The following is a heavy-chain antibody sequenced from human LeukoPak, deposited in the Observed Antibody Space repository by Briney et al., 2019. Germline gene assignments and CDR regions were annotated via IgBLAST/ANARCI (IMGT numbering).Heavy chain of an antibody. V-gene: IGHV3-23*01. Sequence: GGSLRLSCSTSGFTFRNFAMSWVRQAPGKGLEWVSSIGGGDTYYAESVKGRFTISRDDSRSMVDLQMSSLRAEDTAVYYCAKDGQSFNSMYDYFDSWGQGTLVTVSS. J-gene: IGHJ4*02. CDR1: GFTFRNFA. D-gene: IGHD2-8*01. CDR3: AKDGQSFNSMYDYFDS. CDR2: IGGGDT.